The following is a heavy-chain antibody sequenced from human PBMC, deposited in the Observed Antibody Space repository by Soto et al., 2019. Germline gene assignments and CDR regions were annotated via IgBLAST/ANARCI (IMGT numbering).Heavy chain of an antibody. CDR1: GFTFSSYA. D-gene: IGHD6-13*01. CDR3: ARGISGYSSSWYLDGWFDP. V-gene: IGHV3-30*04. J-gene: IGHJ5*02. CDR2: ISYDGSNK. Sequence: GGSLRLSCAASGFTFSSYAMHWVRQAPGKGLEWVAVISYDGSNKYYADSVKGRFTISRDNSKNTLYLQMNSLRAEDTAVYYCARGISGYSSSWYLDGWFDPWGQGTLVTVSS.